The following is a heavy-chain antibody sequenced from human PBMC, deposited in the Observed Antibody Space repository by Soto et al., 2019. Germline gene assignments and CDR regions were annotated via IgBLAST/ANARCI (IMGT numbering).Heavy chain of an antibody. CDR3: VKDPFAIHSAVAGTVRRESKGYYFDY. CDR2: ISANGGST. V-gene: IGHV3-64D*08. Sequence: PGGSLRLSCSASGFTFSSYAMHWVRQAPGKALEYVSAISANGGSTYYADSVKGRFTISRDNSKNTLYLQMSSLRAEDTAVYYCVKDPFAIHSAVAGTVRRESKGYYFDYWGQGTLVTVSS. J-gene: IGHJ4*02. CDR1: GFTFSSYA. D-gene: IGHD6-19*01.